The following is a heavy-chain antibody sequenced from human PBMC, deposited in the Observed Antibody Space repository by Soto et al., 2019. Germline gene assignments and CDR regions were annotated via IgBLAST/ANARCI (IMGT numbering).Heavy chain of an antibody. J-gene: IGHJ4*02. CDR1: GGSISSSSYY. CDR3: ARASIAAARPYYFDY. CDR2: IYYSGST. Sequence: QLQLQESGPGLVKPSETLSLTCTVSGGSISSSSYYWGWIRQPPGKGLEWIGSIYYSGSTYYNPSLKRRVSISVNTSKNQFSLKLSSVTAADTAVYYCARASIAAARPYYFDYWGQGTLVTVSS. V-gene: IGHV4-39*01. D-gene: IGHD6-13*01.